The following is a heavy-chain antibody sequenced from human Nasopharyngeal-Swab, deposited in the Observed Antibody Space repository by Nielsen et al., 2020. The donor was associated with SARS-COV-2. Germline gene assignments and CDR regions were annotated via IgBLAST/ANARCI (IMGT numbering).Heavy chain of an antibody. D-gene: IGHD6-13*01. CDR2: ISYDGSNK. Sequence: GESLKISCAASGFTFSSYGMHWVRQAPGKGLEWVAVISYDGSNKYYADSVKGRFTISRDNSKNPLYLQMNSLRAEDTAVYYCASATGIAADFDYWGQGTLVTVSS. CDR1: GFTFSSYG. CDR3: ASATGIAADFDY. J-gene: IGHJ4*02. V-gene: IGHV3-30*03.